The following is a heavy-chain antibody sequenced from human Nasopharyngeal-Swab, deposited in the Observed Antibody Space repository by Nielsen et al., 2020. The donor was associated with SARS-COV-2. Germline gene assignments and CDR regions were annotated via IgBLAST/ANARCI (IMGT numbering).Heavy chain of an antibody. J-gene: IGHJ4*02. D-gene: IGHD3-22*01. CDR1: GFTFSSYG. V-gene: IGHV3-7*01. Sequence: ETLSLTCEASGFTFSSYGMSWVRQAPGKGREWVANIKQDGSEKYYVDSVKGRFTISRDNAKNSLYLQMNSLRAEDTAVYYCARDPGFGYYYDSSGYYDYWGQGTLVTVSS. CDR3: ARDPGFGYYYDSSGYYDY. CDR2: IKQDGSEK.